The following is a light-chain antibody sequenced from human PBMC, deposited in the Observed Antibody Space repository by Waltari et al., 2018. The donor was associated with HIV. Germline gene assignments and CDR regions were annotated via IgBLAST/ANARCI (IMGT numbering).Light chain of an antibody. Sequence: DIQMTQSPSSLSASVGDRGTITCRASQRINTYVNWYQQKPGKAPKLLIYAASSLQSGVPSRFSGSGSGTDFTLTISSLQPEDFAIYYCQQSYNPPPTFGPGTKVDIK. V-gene: IGKV1-39*01. CDR1: QRINTY. CDR3: QQSYNPPPT. CDR2: AAS. J-gene: IGKJ3*01.